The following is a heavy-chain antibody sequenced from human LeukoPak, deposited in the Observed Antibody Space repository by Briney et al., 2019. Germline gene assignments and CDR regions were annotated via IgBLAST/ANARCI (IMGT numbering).Heavy chain of an antibody. Sequence: SVKVSCKASGGTFSSYAISWVRQAPRQGLERMGRIIPIFGTANYAQKFQGRVTITTDESTSTAYMELSSLRSEDTAVYYCARGGYYYDSSCYHSPLDYWGPGTLVTVSS. V-gene: IGHV1-69*05. D-gene: IGHD3-22*01. CDR2: IIPIFGTA. J-gene: IGHJ4*02. CDR3: ARGGYYYDSSCYHSPLDY. CDR1: GGTFSSYA.